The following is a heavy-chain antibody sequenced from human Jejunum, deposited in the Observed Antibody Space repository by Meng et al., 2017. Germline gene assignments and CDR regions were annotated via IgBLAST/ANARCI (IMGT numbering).Heavy chain of an antibody. CDR1: GGSISTAGYY. D-gene: IGHD6-13*01. Sequence: QPQPQESGPGLVKPSETLSLTCAVSGGSISTAGYYWGWIRQSPGKGLEWIGSIFYSGTTYYNPSLKSRVTISIDTSKNQFSLKMNSVTAADTAVYYCARDTAGFGPWGQGTLVTVSS. CDR3: ARDTAGFGP. J-gene: IGHJ5*02. CDR2: IFYSGTT. V-gene: IGHV4-39*07.